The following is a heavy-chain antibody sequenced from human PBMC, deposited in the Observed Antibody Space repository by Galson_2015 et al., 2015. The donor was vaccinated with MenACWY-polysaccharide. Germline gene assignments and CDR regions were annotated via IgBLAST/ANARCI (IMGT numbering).Heavy chain of an antibody. V-gene: IGHV4-39*07. D-gene: IGHD3-3*01. CDR2: IYYSGST. Sequence: SETLSLTCTVSGGSISSSSYYWGWIRQPPGKGLEWIGSIYYSGSTYYNPSLKSRVTISVDTTKNQFSLKLSSVTAADTAVYYCARDQHITVFGPPYYYYGMDVWGQGTTVTVSS. CDR1: GGSISSSSYY. J-gene: IGHJ6*02. CDR3: ARDQHITVFGPPYYYYGMDV.